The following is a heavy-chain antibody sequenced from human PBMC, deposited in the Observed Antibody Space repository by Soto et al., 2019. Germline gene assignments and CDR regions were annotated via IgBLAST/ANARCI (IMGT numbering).Heavy chain of an antibody. D-gene: IGHD2-8*01. CDR2: ISYDGRNK. J-gene: IGHJ6*02. V-gene: IGHV3-30-3*01. CDR1: GFTFSSYA. Sequence: QVQLVESGGGVVQPGRSLRLSCAASGFTFSSYAMHWVRQAPGKGLEWVAVISYDGRNKYYADSVKGRFTISRDNSKNPLYLQMNRLRAEDTAVYYCARDPRVYCTNGVCPYYYYGMDVWGQGTTVTVSS. CDR3: ARDPRVYCTNGVCPYYYYGMDV.